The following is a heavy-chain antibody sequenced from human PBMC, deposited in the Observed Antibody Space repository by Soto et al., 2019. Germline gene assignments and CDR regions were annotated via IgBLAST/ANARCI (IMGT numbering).Heavy chain of an antibody. V-gene: IGHV1-69*01. Sequence: QVQLVQSGAEVKKPGSSVKVSCKASGGTFSSYAISWVRQAPGHGHEWMGGIIPIFGTANYAQKFQGRVPITADESTSTAYMELSSLRSEDTAVYYCASDSGGTTVAFGMDVWGQGTTVTVSS. CDR3: ASDSGGTTVAFGMDV. CDR1: GGTFSSYA. J-gene: IGHJ6*02. CDR2: IIPIFGTA. D-gene: IGHD4-17*01.